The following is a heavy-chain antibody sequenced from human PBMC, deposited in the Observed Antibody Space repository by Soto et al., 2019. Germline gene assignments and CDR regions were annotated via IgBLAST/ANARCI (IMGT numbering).Heavy chain of an antibody. J-gene: IGHJ6*02. V-gene: IGHV3-30-3*01. D-gene: IGHD3-16*01. CDR2: ISYDGSNK. CDR1: GFTFSSYA. CDR3: ARGTLTSDEMYYDYVWGSSSNYYYYGMDV. Sequence: GSLRLSCAASGFTFSSYAMHLVRQAPGKGLEWVAVISYDGSNKYYADSVKGRFTISRDNSKNTLYLQMNSLRAEDTAVYYCARGTLTSDEMYYDYVWGSSSNYYYYGMDVWGQGTTVAVSS.